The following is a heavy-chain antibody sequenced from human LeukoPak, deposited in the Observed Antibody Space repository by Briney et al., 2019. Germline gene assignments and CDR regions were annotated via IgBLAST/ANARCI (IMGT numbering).Heavy chain of an antibody. CDR3: ARVLAPTATQPADFDY. J-gene: IGHJ4*02. D-gene: IGHD4-17*01. Sequence: ASEKLSCKASGYSLSSYGISWVRQAPAQGLEWMGLISAYNGNTNYAQKLQGRVTMTTDTSTSTAYMELRSLRSDDTAVYYCARVLAPTATQPADFDYWGQGILVTVSS. V-gene: IGHV1-18*01. CDR2: ISAYNGNT. CDR1: GYSLSSYG.